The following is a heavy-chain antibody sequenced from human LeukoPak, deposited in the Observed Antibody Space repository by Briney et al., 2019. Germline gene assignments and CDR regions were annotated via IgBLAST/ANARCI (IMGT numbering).Heavy chain of an antibody. J-gene: IGHJ4*02. Sequence: GGSLRLSCAASGFTFSSYSMNWVRQAPGKGLEWVSYISSSSSTIYYADSVKGRFTISRDDAKNSLSLQMSSLRAEDTAAYYCARGSGWLIDYWGQGTLVTVSS. V-gene: IGHV3-48*04. CDR2: ISSSSSTI. CDR3: ARGSGWLIDY. D-gene: IGHD6-19*01. CDR1: GFTFSSYS.